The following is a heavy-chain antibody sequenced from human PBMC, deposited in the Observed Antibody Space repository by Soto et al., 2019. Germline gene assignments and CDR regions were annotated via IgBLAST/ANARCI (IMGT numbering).Heavy chain of an antibody. CDR1: GYSFTSYW. V-gene: IGHV5-51*01. CDR3: ARPSAGGTGIAAAGTYDYCYGKDV. J-gene: IGHJ6*02. CDR2: IYPGDSDT. D-gene: IGHD6-13*01. Sequence: PGESLKISCKGSGYSFTSYWIGWVRQMPGKGLEWMGIIYPGDSDTRYSPSFQGQVTISADKSISTAYLQWSSLKASDTAMYYCARPSAGGTGIAAAGTYDYCYGKDVRSQGTTVTVSS.